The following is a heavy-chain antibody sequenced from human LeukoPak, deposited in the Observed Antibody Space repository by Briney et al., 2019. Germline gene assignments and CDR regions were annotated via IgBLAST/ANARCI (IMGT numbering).Heavy chain of an antibody. J-gene: IGHJ4*02. CDR1: GGSLSSYY. CDR2: IYYSGST. V-gene: IGHV4-59*12. D-gene: IGHD3-3*01. CDR3: ARDPDYDFWSGYYRGGY. Sequence: SETLSLTCTVTGGSLSSYYWSWIRQPPGKGLEWIGYIYYSGSTNYNPSLKSRVTISVDTSKNQFSLKLSSVTAADTAVYYCARDPDYDFWSGYYRGGYWGQGTLVTVSS.